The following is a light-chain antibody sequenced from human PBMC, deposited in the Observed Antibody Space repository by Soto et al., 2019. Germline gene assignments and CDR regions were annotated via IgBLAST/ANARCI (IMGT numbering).Light chain of an antibody. V-gene: IGKV1-5*01. CDR1: QSVGTW. CDR3: QLYNRNTWS. CDR2: GAS. Sequence: DIQMTQSPSTLTAYVGGRVTITCRPNQSVGTWVAWYQQKPGKAPKLLIYGASNVESGVPSRFSGSGSGTEFTLTITTLHPDDFATYFCQLYNRNTWSFGPGTKVDIK. J-gene: IGKJ1*01.